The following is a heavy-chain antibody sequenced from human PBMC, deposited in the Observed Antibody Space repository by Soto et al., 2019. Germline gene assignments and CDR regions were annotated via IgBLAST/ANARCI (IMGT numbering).Heavy chain of an antibody. D-gene: IGHD5-18*01. V-gene: IGHV1-69*02. Sequence: QVQLVQSGAEVKKPGSSVKVSCKASGGTFSSYTISWVRQAPGQGLEWMGRIIPILGIANYAQKFQGRVTITADKSTSTAYMELSSLRSEDTAVYYCAGGSDTAMDADADYWGQGTLVAVSS. CDR3: AGGSDTAMDADADY. CDR1: GGTFSSYT. J-gene: IGHJ4*02. CDR2: IIPILGIA.